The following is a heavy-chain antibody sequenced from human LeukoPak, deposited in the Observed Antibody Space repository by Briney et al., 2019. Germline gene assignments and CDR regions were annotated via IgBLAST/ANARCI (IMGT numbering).Heavy chain of an antibody. CDR2: IHSSGST. D-gene: IGHD3-10*01. V-gene: IGHV4-39*07. J-gene: IGHJ5*02. CDR3: ASLAPLWFGAVIA. CDR1: GGSISSSAYY. Sequence: SETLSLTCTVSGGSISSSAYYWGWIRRPPGKGLEWIGSIHSSGSTYYNPSLKSRVTISVDTSKNQFSLKLSSVTAADTAVYYCASLAPLWFGAVIAWGQGTLVTVSS.